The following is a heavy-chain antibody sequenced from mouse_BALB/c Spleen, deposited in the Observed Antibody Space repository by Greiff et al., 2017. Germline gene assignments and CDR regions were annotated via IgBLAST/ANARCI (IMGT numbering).Heavy chain of an antibody. CDR1: GFSLSRYS. D-gene: IGHD2-2*01. CDR3: ARNSDGYDEAAWLAY. CDR2: IWGGGST. V-gene: IGHV2-6-4*01. Sequence: QVQLKESGPGLVAPSQSLSITCTVSGFSLSRYSVHWVRQPPGKGLEWLGMIWGGGSTDYNSALKSRLSISKDNSKSQVFLKMNSLQTDDTAMYYCARNSDGYDEAAWLAYWGQGTLVTVSA. J-gene: IGHJ3*01.